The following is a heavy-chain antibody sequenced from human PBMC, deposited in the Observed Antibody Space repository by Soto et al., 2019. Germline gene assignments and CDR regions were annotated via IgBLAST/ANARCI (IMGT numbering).Heavy chain of an antibody. J-gene: IGHJ4*02. D-gene: IGHD4-17*01. CDR1: GGSFSGYY. CDR2: IYNSGST. Sequence: SETLSLTCAVYGGSFSGYYWSWIRQPPGKGLEWIGYIYNSGSTNYNPSLKSRVTISADTSKNQFSLKLSSVTAADTAVYYCARDTPYYGPIDYWGQGTLVTVSS. V-gene: IGHV4-59*01. CDR3: ARDTPYYGPIDY.